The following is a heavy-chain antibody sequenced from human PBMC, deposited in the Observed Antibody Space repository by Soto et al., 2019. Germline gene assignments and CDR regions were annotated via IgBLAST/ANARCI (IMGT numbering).Heavy chain of an antibody. CDR3: ARLSSSWSDPLDY. D-gene: IGHD6-13*01. Sequence: QLQLQESGSGRVKPSQTLSLTCAVSGGSISSGGYSWSWIRQPPGKGLEWIGHIYHSGSTYYNPALEKRVTIAVDRSKNRFSRKVRSVTAADTAVYDCARLSSSWSDPLDYWGQGTLVTVSS. CDR1: GGSISSGGYS. J-gene: IGHJ4*02. CDR2: IYHSGST. V-gene: IGHV4-30-2*01.